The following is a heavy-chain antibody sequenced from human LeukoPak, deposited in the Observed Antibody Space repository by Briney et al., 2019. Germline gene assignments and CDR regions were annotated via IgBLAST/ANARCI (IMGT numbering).Heavy chain of an antibody. Sequence: GGSLRLSCAASGFTISPYWMSWVRQAPGKGLEWVANIKQDGSEKYYVDSVKGRFAISRDNAKDSVYLQMNGLRAEDTAVYYCARENTAVPGGDCWGQGTLVTVSS. J-gene: IGHJ4*02. CDR2: IKQDGSEK. CDR1: GFTISPYW. CDR3: ARENTAVPGGDC. V-gene: IGHV3-7*01. D-gene: IGHD5-18*01.